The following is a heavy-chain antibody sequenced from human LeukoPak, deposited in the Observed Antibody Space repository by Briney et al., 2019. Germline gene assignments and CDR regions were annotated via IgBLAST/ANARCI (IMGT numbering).Heavy chain of an antibody. D-gene: IGHD3-10*01. CDR2: IKSKIDGGTT. J-gene: IGHJ5*01. V-gene: IGHV3-15*01. CDR1: GFTFSNAW. Sequence: PGGSLRLSCAASGFTFSNAWMSWVRRAPGKGLEWVGRIKSKIDGGTTDHAAPVKGRFTISRDDLKNTLYLQMNSLKIEDTAMYYCTTDRGARDSWGQGALVTVSS. CDR3: TTDRGARDS.